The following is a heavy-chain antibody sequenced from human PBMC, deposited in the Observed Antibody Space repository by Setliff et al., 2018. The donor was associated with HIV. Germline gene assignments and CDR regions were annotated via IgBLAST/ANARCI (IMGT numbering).Heavy chain of an antibody. Sequence: SETLSLTCTVSGDSINTHYWSWLRQPAGKRLEWIGRTSSSGPTNPAFKSRVTMSEDTSRNQVSLKLTSVTAADSAIYYCARDGEYFDQWGQGVMVTVSS. CDR1: GDSINTHY. CDR3: ARDGEYFDQ. CDR2: TSSSGPT. V-gene: IGHV4-4*07. J-gene: IGHJ4*02.